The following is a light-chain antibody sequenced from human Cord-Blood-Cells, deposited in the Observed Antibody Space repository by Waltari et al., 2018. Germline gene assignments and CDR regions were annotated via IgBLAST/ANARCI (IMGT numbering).Light chain of an antibody. Sequence: QSALTQPPSASGSPGQSVPISCTGPSSDVGGYNYVSWYQQHPGKAPKLMIYEVSKRPSGVPDRFSGSKSGNTASLTVSGLQAEDEADYYCSSYAGSNNLVFGTGTKVTVL. CDR3: SSYAGSNNLV. CDR2: EVS. V-gene: IGLV2-8*01. CDR1: SSDVGGYNY. J-gene: IGLJ1*01.